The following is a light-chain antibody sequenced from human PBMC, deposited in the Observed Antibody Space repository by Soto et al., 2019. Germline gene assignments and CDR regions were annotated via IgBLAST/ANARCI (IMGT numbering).Light chain of an antibody. J-gene: IGKJ5*01. Sequence: EIVLTQSPATLSLSPGERATLSCRASQSVSSYLAWYQQKPGQAPRLLIYDASNRATAIPARFSGSGSGTEFTLTISSLQSEDFAVYYCQQYNNWPPITFGQGTRLEIK. CDR2: DAS. V-gene: IGKV3-11*01. CDR1: QSVSSY. CDR3: QQYNNWPPIT.